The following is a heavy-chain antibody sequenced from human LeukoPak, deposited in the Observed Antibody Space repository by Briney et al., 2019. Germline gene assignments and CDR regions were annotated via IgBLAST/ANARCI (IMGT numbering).Heavy chain of an antibody. V-gene: IGHV5-51*01. CDR3: ARLSLNYYDRSAHQGCYLEY. Sequence: GESLKISFKGSGYSFTAHWIAWVRQMPGKGLEWVGIIYPGDSDTRYSPSFQGQVTISADKSISTAFLQWSSLKTSDTAMYYCARLSLNYYDRSAHQGCYLEYWGQGTLVTVS. D-gene: IGHD3-22*01. CDR1: GYSFTAHW. J-gene: IGHJ4*02. CDR2: IYPGDSDT.